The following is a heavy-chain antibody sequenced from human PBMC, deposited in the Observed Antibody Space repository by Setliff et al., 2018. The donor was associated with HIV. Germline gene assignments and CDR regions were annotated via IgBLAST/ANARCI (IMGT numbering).Heavy chain of an antibody. D-gene: IGHD3-9*01. CDR1: GFTFRNSA. J-gene: IGHJ3*01. V-gene: IGHV3-23*01. CDR2: VSGSGATT. Sequence: PGESLKISCVASGFTFRNSAVSWLRQAPGKGLQWVSAVSGSGATTYYAASVKGRFTISGDNLKSMVYLPMNSLRAEDTAIYYCAEDHAGGGYHDILPPSWGQGTMVTVSS. CDR3: AEDHAGGGYHDILPPS.